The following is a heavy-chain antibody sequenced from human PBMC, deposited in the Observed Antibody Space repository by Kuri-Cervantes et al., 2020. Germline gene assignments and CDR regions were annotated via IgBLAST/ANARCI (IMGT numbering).Heavy chain of an antibody. J-gene: IGHJ6*03. CDR2: MNPNSGNT. V-gene: IGHV1-8*02. CDR1: GYTFTSYD. Sequence: ASVKVSCKASGYTFTSYDINWVRQATGQGLEWMGWMNPNSGNTGYAQKFQGRVTMTRNTSISTAYMELSSLRSEDTAVYYCARGRFLVDTYYMEVWGKGTTVTVSS. D-gene: IGHD3-3*01. CDR3: ARGRFLVDTYYMEV.